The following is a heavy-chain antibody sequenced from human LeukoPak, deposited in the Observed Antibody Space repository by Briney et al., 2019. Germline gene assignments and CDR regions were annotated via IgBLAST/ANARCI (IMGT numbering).Heavy chain of an antibody. J-gene: IGHJ3*02. CDR2: IYYSGST. D-gene: IGHD2-2*01. CDR3: ARETSGCSSTSCYTNFAFDI. CDR1: GGSVSSGSYY. V-gene: IGHV4-61*01. Sequence: ETSETLSLTCTVSGGSVSSGSYYWSWIRQPPGKGLEWIGYIYYSGSTNYNPSLKSRVTISVDTSKNQFSLELSSVTAADTAVYYCARETSGCSSTSCYTNFAFDIWGQGTMVTVSS.